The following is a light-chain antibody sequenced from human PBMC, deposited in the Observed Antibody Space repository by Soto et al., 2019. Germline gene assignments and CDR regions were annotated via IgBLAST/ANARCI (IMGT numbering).Light chain of an antibody. CDR2: AAS. CDR3: QQCYMGWT. J-gene: IGKJ1*01. Sequence: DIQMTQSPSSLSASVGDRVTITCRASQGIRNDLGWYQQKPGKAPKRLIYAASSLQSGVPSRFSGTGSGTEFTFSITSLQPEDFGTYYCQQCYMGWTFGQGTKVDIK. V-gene: IGKV1-17*01. CDR1: QGIRND.